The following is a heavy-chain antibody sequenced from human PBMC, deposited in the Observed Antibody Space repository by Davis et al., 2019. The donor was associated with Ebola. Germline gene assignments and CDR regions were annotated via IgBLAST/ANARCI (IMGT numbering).Heavy chain of an antibody. D-gene: IGHD3-16*01. CDR2: ITGTGGNT. CDR3: ARKRDGGTEEAEY. J-gene: IGHJ4*02. Sequence: PGGSLRLSCAASGFTFSSYAMTWVRQAPGKGLEWVSGITGTGGNTYYADSVKGRFIISRDKSKNTVYLQMNSLRADDTAVYYCARKRDGGTEEAEYWGQGTLVTVSS. V-gene: IGHV3-23*01. CDR1: GFTFSSYA.